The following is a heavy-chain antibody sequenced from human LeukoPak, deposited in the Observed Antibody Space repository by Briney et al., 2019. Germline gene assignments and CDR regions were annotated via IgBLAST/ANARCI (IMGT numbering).Heavy chain of an antibody. CDR3: ARDHSSGRYFDF. V-gene: IGHV3-21*01. CDR2: ISGGSTYI. Sequence: GESLRLSCAASGFTFSSYSMNWARQDPGKGLEWVSSISGGSTYIDYADSVKGRFTISRDNAKNALYLQMDSPRAEDTAVYYCARDHSSGRYFDFWGQGTLVTVSS. CDR1: GFTFSSYS. D-gene: IGHD3-22*01. J-gene: IGHJ4*02.